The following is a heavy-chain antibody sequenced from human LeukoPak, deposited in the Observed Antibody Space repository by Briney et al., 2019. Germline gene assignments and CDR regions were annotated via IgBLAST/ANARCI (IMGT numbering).Heavy chain of an antibody. J-gene: IGHJ5*02. D-gene: IGHD3-22*01. CDR2: IYYSGST. CDR3: ARGQLRGYYDSSGYYWFDP. Sequence: PSETLSLTCTVSGGSISSYYWSWIRQPPGKGLEWIGYIYYSGSTNYNPSLKSRVTISVDTSKNQFSLKLSSVTAADTAVYYCARGQLRGYYDSSGYYWFDPWGQGTLVTVSS. CDR1: GGSISSYY. V-gene: IGHV4-59*01.